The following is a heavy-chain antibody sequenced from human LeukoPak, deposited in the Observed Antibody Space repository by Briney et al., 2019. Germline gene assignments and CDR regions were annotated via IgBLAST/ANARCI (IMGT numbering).Heavy chain of an antibody. D-gene: IGHD2-21*02. CDR3: ASLVVVTAISYYGMDV. J-gene: IGHJ6*02. V-gene: IGHV4-39*01. Sequence: SETLSLTCTVSGGSISSSSYYWGWIRQPPGKGLEWIGRICYSGSTYYNPSLKSRVTISVDTSKNQFSLKLSSVTAADTAVYYCASLVVVTAISYYGMDVWGQGTTVTVSS. CDR1: GGSISSSSYY. CDR2: ICYSGST.